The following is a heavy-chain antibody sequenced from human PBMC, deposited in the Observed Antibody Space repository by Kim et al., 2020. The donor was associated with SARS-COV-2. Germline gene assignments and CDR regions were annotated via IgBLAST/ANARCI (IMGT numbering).Heavy chain of an antibody. J-gene: IGHJ4*02. CDR1: GFTFSSYG. D-gene: IGHD2-2*02. Sequence: GGSLRLSCAASGFTFSSYGMHWVRQAPGKGLEWVAVISYDGSNKYYADLVKGRFTISRDNSKNTLYLQMNSLRAEDTAVYYCAKARRDQLLYSSFDYWCQGTLVTVSS. V-gene: IGHV3-30*18. CDR3: AKARRDQLLYSSFDY. CDR2: ISYDGSNK.